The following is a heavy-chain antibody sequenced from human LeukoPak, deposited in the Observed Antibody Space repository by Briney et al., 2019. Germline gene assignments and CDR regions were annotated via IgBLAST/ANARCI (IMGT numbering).Heavy chain of an antibody. CDR2: MNPNSGNT. CDR3: ARLPRAAAAAGRNWFDP. CDR1: GYTYTSYD. D-gene: IGHD6-13*01. V-gene: IGHV1-8*01. J-gene: IGHJ5*02. Sequence: ASVKVSCKASGYTYTSYDINWVRQDTGQALEWMGWMNPNSGNTGYAQKFQGRVTMTMNTSISTAYMELSSVRSEDTAMDYCARLPRAAAAAGRNWFDPWGQGTLVTASS.